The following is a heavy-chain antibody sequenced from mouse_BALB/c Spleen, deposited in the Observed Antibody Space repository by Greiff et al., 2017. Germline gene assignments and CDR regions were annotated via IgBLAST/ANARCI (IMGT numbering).Heavy chain of an antibody. CDR2: IWAGGST. CDR1: GFSLTSYG. CDR3: ARGQVRRTGYYYAMDY. J-gene: IGHJ4*01. Sequence: QVQLQQSGPGLVAPSQSLSITCTVSGFSLTSYGVHWVRQPPGKGLEWLGVIWAGGSTNYNSALMSRLSISKDNSKSQVFLKMNSLQTDDTAMYYCARGQVRRTGYYYAMDYWGQGTSVTVSA. V-gene: IGHV2-9*02. D-gene: IGHD2-14*01.